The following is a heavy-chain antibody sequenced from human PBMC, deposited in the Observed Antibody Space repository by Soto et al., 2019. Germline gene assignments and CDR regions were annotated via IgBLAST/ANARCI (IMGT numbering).Heavy chain of an antibody. J-gene: IGHJ6*03. CDR3: ARAFMGSSWVYMDV. CDR2: ISSSSSTI. Sequence: PGGSLRLSCAASGFTFSSYSMNWVRQAPGKGLEWVSYISSSSSTIYYADSVKGRFTISRDNAKNSLYLQMNSLRAEDTAVYYCARAFMGSSWVYMDVWGKGTTVTVSS. V-gene: IGHV3-48*01. D-gene: IGHD6-13*01. CDR1: GFTFSSYS.